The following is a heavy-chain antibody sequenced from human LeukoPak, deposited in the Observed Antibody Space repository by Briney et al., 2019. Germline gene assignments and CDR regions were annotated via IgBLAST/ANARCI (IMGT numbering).Heavy chain of an antibody. J-gene: IGHJ4*02. V-gene: IGHV4-4*07. CDR2: IYTSGST. CDR3: ARESRYSSSWYVKDY. CDR1: GGSISSYY. D-gene: IGHD6-13*01. Sequence: PSETLSLTCTVSGGSISSYYWSWIRQPAGKGLEWIGRIYTSGSTNYNPSLKSRVTMSVDTSKNQFSLKLSSVTAADTAVYYCARESRYSSSWYVKDYWGQGTLVTVSS.